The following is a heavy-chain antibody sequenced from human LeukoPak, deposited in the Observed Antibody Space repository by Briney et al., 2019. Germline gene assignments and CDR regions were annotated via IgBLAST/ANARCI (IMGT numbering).Heavy chain of an antibody. CDR2: IIPILGIA. Sequence: ASVKVSCKASGGTFSSYAISWVRQAPGQGLEWMGRIIPILGIANYAQKFQGRVTITADKSTSTAYMELSSLRSEDTAVYYCARDSTYDSSGYAIDYWGQGTLVTVSS. J-gene: IGHJ4*02. D-gene: IGHD3-22*01. V-gene: IGHV1-69*04. CDR1: GGTFSSYA. CDR3: ARDSTYDSSGYAIDY.